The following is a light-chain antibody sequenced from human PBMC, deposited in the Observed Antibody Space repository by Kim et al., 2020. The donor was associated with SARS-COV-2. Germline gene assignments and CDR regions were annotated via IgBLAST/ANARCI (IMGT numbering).Light chain of an antibody. CDR1: SSDVGSYNL. CDR2: EVS. Sequence: QSALTQPASVSGSPGRSITISCTGTSSDVGSYNLVSWYQQHPGKAPKLMIYEVSKRPSGVSNRFSGSKSGNTASLTISGLQAEDEADYYCCSYAGSSTFVFGGGTQLTVL. V-gene: IGLV2-23*02. J-gene: IGLJ3*02. CDR3: CSYAGSSTFV.